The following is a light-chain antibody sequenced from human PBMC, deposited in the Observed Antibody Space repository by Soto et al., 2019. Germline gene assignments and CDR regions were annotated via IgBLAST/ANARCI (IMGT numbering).Light chain of an antibody. V-gene: IGLV2-8*01. J-gene: IGLJ2*01. Sequence: QSALTQPPSASGSPGQSVTISCTGTSSDVGAYSYVPWYQQHPGKAPKLMIYEVSKRPSGVPDRFSGSKSGNTASLTVSGLQAEDEADYYCSSYAGSNNFVVFGGGTKVTVL. CDR3: SSYAGSNNFVV. CDR2: EVS. CDR1: SSDVGAYSY.